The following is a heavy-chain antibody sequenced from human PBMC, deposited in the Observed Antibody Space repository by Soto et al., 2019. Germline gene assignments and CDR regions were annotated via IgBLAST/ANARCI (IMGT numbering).Heavy chain of an antibody. Sequence: SLMLSSAAPGFNFNIHALRWIRQGPGEGLEWVAVMSPGGNSRYYAAFVKCRFTISRDTSKNTQFLQINNLRVDDTAVYECASSINWGQGTLVAVSS. CDR3: ASSIN. CDR1: GFNFNIHA. CDR2: MSPGGNSR. J-gene: IGHJ4*02. V-gene: IGHV3-30-3*01.